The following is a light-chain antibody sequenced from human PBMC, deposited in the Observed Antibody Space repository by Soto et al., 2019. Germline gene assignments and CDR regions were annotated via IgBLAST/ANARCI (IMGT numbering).Light chain of an antibody. V-gene: IGKV1-5*01. Sequence: DLQMTQSPSTLSASVGDRVTITCRASQSISSWLAWYQQKPGKAPKLLIYDASSLESGVPSRFSGSGSGTEFTLTISRLQPDDFATYYCQQYNSYPETFGQGTKVEIK. CDR2: DAS. CDR3: QQYNSYPET. CDR1: QSISSW. J-gene: IGKJ1*01.